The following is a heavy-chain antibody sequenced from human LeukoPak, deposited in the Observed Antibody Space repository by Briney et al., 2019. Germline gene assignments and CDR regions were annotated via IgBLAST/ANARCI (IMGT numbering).Heavy chain of an antibody. D-gene: IGHD2-15*01. CDR1: GFTFSSYA. CDR3: ARDPCSGGSCYRNFDY. Sequence: GGSLRLSCAASGFTFSSYAMHWVRQAPGKGLEWVAVISYDGSNKYYADSVKGRFTISRDNSKNTLYLQMNSLRAEDTAVYHCARDPCSGGSCYRNFDYWGQGTLVTVSS. CDR2: ISYDGSNK. J-gene: IGHJ4*02. V-gene: IGHV3-30-3*01.